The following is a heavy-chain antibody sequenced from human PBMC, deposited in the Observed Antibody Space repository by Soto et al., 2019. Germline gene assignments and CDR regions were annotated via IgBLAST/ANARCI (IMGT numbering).Heavy chain of an antibody. Sequence: GASVKVSCKASGYTFTGYYMHWVRQAPGQGLEWMGWINPNSGATNYAQKFQGRVTITADESTSTAYMELSSLRSDDTAVYYCARVFPQPTRLDYYYGMDVWGKGTTVTVSS. CDR2: INPNSGAT. V-gene: IGHV1-2*02. CDR1: GYTFTGYY. CDR3: ARVFPQPTRLDYYYGMDV. J-gene: IGHJ6*04. D-gene: IGHD3-3*01.